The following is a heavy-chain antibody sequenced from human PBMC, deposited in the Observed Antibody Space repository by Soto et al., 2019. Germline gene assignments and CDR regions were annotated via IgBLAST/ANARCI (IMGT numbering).Heavy chain of an antibody. Sequence: SETLSLTCAVYGGSFSGYYWSWIRQPPGKGLEWIGYIYYSGSTNYNPSLKSRVTISVDTSKNQFSLKLSSVTAADTAVYYCARGRYFDWLSHYYYYMDVWGKGTTVTVSS. V-gene: IGHV4-59*01. D-gene: IGHD3-9*01. CDR2: IYYSGST. CDR3: ARGRYFDWLSHYYYYMDV. CDR1: GGSFSGYY. J-gene: IGHJ6*03.